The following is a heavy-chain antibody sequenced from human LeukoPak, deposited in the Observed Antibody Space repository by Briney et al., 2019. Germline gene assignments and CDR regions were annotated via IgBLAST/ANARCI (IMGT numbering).Heavy chain of an antibody. V-gene: IGHV1-69*06. J-gene: IGHJ3*02. Sequence: GASVKVSCKASGGTFSSYAISWVRQAPGQGLEWMGGIIPIFGTAKYAQKLQGRVTITADKFTSTAYMELSSLRSEDTAVYYCAVICCGGEKWGTFDIWGQGTMVTVSS. CDR2: IIPIFGTA. CDR1: GGTFSSYA. CDR3: AVICCGGEKWGTFDI. D-gene: IGHD2-21*01.